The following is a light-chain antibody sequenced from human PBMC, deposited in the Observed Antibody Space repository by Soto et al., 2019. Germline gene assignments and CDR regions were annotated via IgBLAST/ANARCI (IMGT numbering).Light chain of an antibody. CDR3: QSYDRSLSGSV. J-gene: IGLJ2*01. CDR1: TSNIGAGYD. Sequence: QSVLTQPPSVSGAPGQRVTISCTGSTSNIGAGYDVHWYQQLPGTAPKLLIYGNSNRPSGVPDRFSGSKSGTSVSLAITGLQAEDEADYYCQSYDRSLSGSVFGGGTKLTVL. CDR2: GNS. V-gene: IGLV1-40*01.